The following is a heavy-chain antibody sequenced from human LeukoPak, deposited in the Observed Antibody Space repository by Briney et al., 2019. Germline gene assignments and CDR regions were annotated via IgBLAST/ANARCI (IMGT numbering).Heavy chain of an antibody. J-gene: IGHJ4*02. CDR2: ISSSGSTI. Sequence: GGSLRLSWAASGFTFSDYYMSWIRQAPGKGLEWVSYISSSGSTIYYADSVKGRFTISRDNAKNSLYLQMNSLRAEDTAVYYCARDPAPGSPRYFDYWGQGTLVTVSS. V-gene: IGHV3-11*04. D-gene: IGHD6-13*01. CDR3: ARDPAPGSPRYFDY. CDR1: GFTFSDYY.